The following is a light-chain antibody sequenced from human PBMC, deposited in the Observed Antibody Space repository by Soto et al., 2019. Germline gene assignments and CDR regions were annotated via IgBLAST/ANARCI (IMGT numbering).Light chain of an antibody. Sequence: EIVVTQAPGTPPLSREERATLSCRASQSVSSSYLAWYQQTPGQAPRLLIYGASSRATGIPDRFSGSGSGTDFTLTISRLEPEDFAVYYCQQYGSSRLTFGGGTKVEIK. J-gene: IGKJ4*01. CDR1: QSVSSSY. CDR3: QQYGSSRLT. CDR2: GAS. V-gene: IGKV3-20*01.